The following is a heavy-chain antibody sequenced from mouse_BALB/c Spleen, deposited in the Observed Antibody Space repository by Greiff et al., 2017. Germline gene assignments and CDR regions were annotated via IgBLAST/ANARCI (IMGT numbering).Heavy chain of an antibody. Sequence: VQLQQPGAELVMPGASVKMSCKASGYTFTDYWVHWVKQRPGQGLEWIGAIDTSDSYTSYNQKFKGKATLTVDESSSTAYMQLSSLTSEDSAVYYCARAYYDYWGQGTTLTVSS. J-gene: IGHJ2*01. V-gene: IGHV1-69*01. CDR1: GYTFTDYW. CDR3: ARAYYDY. CDR2: IDTSDSYT.